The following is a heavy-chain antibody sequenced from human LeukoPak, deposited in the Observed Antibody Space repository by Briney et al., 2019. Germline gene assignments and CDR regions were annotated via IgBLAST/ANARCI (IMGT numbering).Heavy chain of an antibody. CDR3: ARDDYGDYPYYFDY. Sequence: ASVKVSCKASGYTFTSYAISWVRQAPGQGLEWMGWISAYNGNTNYAQKLQGRVTMTTDTSTSTAYMELRSLRSDDTAVYYCARDDYGDYPYYFDYWGQGTLVTVSS. CDR2: ISAYNGNT. J-gene: IGHJ4*02. D-gene: IGHD4-17*01. V-gene: IGHV1-18*01. CDR1: GYTFTSYA.